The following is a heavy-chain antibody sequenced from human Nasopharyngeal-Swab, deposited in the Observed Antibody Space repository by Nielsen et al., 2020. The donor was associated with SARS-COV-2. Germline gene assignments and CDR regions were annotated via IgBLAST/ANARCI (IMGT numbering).Heavy chain of an antibody. CDR3: AKDGRDIAVVPPSSTQRDYYMAV. CDR1: GFTFSRSG. J-gene: IGHJ6*03. V-gene: IGHV3-30*18. Sequence: GESLKISCAVSGFTFSRSGIHWVRQAPGKGLEWVALISHDGNSGHYVDSVKGRFTISRDNSKNTVYLQMDSLTSEDTAVYYCAKDGRDIAVVPPSSTQRDYYMAVCGKGTTVIVSS. D-gene: IGHD2-2*01. CDR2: ISHDGNSG.